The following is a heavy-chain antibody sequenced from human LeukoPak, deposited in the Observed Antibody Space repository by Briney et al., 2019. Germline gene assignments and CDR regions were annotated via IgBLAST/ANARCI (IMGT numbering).Heavy chain of an antibody. CDR3: ARGLYSGGWYRGEYYFDY. CDR1: GYTFTSYD. D-gene: IGHD6-19*01. J-gene: IGHJ4*02. V-gene: IGHV1-8*01. CDR2: MNPNSGNT. Sequence: ASVKVSCKASGYTFTSYDINWVRQATGQGLEWMGWMNPNSGNTGYAQKFQGRVTMTRNTSISTAYMELSSLRSEDTAVYYCARGLYSGGWYRGEYYFDYWGQGTLVTVSS.